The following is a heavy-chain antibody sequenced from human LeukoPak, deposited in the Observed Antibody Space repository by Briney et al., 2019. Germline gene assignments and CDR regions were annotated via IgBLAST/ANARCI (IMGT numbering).Heavy chain of an antibody. CDR3: ARDGFCSAGRCYGMDV. CDR1: GFIFSNYW. D-gene: IGHD2-15*01. J-gene: IGHJ6*02. V-gene: IGHV3-74*01. CDR2: INSDGSST. Sequence: GGSLRLSCAASGFIFSNYWMHWVRQAPGKGLVWVSRINSDGSSTDYADSVKGRFTISRDNAKNTLYLQMNSLRAGDTAVYYCARDGFCSAGRCYGMDVWGQGTTVTVSS.